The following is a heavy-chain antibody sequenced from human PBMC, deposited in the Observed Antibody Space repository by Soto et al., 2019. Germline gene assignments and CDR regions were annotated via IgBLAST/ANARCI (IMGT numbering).Heavy chain of an antibody. CDR2: FDPEDGET. Sequence: GASVKVSCKVSGYTLTELSMHWVRQAPGKGLEWMGGFDPEDGETIYAQKFQGRITMTEDTSTDTAYMVLSSLRSEDTAVYYCATLRYSYGYDLWFYFDYWGQGTLVTVSS. D-gene: IGHD5-18*01. CDR1: GYTLTELS. CDR3: ATLRYSYGYDLWFYFDY. J-gene: IGHJ4*02. V-gene: IGHV1-24*01.